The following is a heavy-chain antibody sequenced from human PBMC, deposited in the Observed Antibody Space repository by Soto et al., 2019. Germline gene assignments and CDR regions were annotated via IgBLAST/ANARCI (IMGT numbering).Heavy chain of an antibody. Sequence: GESLNISCKGSGYSFTSYWISWVRQMPGKGLEWMGRIDPSDSYTNYSPSFQGHVTISADKSISTAYLQWSSLKASDTAMYYCARRRMITGHYYYGMDVWGHGTTVTV. J-gene: IGHJ6*02. D-gene: IGHD3-16*01. V-gene: IGHV5-10-1*01. CDR1: GYSFTSYW. CDR2: IDPSDSYT. CDR3: ARRRMITGHYYYGMDV.